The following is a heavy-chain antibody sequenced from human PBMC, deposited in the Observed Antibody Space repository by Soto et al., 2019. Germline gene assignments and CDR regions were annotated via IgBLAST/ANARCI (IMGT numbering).Heavy chain of an antibody. CDR3: ASRSTAADL. V-gene: IGHV4-31*03. Sequence: SETLSLTCTVSGGSISSGGYYWSWIRQHPGKGLEWIGYIFYSGRTYYNPSLKSRVTLSVDTSKNQFSLKLSSVTAADTAVYYCASRSTAADLWGQGTLVTVSS. J-gene: IGHJ4*02. D-gene: IGHD1-26*01. CDR1: GGSISSGGYY. CDR2: IFYSGRT.